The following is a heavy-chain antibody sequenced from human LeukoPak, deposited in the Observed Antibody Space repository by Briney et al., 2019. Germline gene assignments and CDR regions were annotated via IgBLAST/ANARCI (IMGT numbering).Heavy chain of an antibody. D-gene: IGHD6-6*01. J-gene: IGHJ4*02. CDR2: IYPDDSDT. CDR3: ARHVSSSSWNYFDY. V-gene: IGHV5-51*01. Sequence: GESLKISCKGSGYSFTSYWIGWVRQMPGKGLEWMGIIYPDDSDTRYSPSFQSQVTISADKSISTAYLQWSSLKASDTAMYYCARHVSSSSWNYFDYWGQGTLVTVSS. CDR1: GYSFTSYW.